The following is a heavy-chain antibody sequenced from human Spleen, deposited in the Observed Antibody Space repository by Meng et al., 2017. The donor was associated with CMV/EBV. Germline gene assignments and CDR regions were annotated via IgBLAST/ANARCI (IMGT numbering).Heavy chain of an antibody. Sequence: SVKVSCKTYGGTFSSYAFSWVRQAPGQGLEWMGGIIPIFGIANYAQKFQGRVTITTDESTITAYMELSSLRSEDTAVYYCARDRTGDCSSTSCYNYYYYYGMDVWGQGTTVTVSS. CDR1: GGTFSSYA. J-gene: IGHJ6*02. V-gene: IGHV1-69*05. CDR2: IIPIFGIA. CDR3: ARDRTGDCSSTSCYNYYYYYGMDV. D-gene: IGHD2-2*02.